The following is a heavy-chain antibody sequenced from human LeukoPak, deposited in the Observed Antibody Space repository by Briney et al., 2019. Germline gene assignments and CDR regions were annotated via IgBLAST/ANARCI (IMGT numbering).Heavy chain of an antibody. CDR3: AKEIWAAGGFYSYMDV. V-gene: IGHV3-30*02. J-gene: IGHJ6*03. Sequence: PGGTLRLSCAAPGFTFSDYGMHWVRQAPGQGLEWVAFIRYDGSKTYYADSVKGRITISGDNFKNTLYLQMNSLRAEDTAVYYCAKEIWAAGGFYSYMDVWGKGTTVTISS. D-gene: IGHD6-13*01. CDR2: IRYDGSKT. CDR1: GFTFSDYG.